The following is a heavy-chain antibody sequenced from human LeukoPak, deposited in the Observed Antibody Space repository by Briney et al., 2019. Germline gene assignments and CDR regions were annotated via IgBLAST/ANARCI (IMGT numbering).Heavy chain of an antibody. V-gene: IGHV3-NL1*01. Sequence: GGSLRLSCAASGFTFSSYGMHWVRQAPGKGLEWVSGVSGGGSSTYYADSVKGRFTISRDNSKNMLYLQMNSLRAEDTAVYYCAREGFNHYYGSGSQNWFDPWGQGTLVTVSS. CDR2: VSGGGSST. CDR1: GFTFSSYG. D-gene: IGHD3-10*01. J-gene: IGHJ5*02. CDR3: AREGFNHYYGSGSQNWFDP.